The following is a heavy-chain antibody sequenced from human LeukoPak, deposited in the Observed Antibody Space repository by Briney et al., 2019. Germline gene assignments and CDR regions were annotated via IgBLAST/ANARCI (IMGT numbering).Heavy chain of an antibody. Sequence: GGSLRLSCAASGFTFTNYAMKWVRQAPGKGLEWVSVISGSGGSTYYADSVKGRFTISRDNSNNTLYLQMSSLRAEDTAVYYCAREQEDCTGTTCYRAFDVWGQGTMVTVS. V-gene: IGHV3-23*01. CDR2: ISGSGGST. D-gene: IGHD2-2*01. CDR3: AREQEDCTGTTCYRAFDV. J-gene: IGHJ3*01. CDR1: GFTFTNYA.